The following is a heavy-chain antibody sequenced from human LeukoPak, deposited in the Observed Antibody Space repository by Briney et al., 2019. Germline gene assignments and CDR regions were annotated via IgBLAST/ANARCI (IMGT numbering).Heavy chain of an antibody. CDR2: INQDGSEM. D-gene: IGHD3-22*01. J-gene: IGHJ4*02. CDR3: AKGFGYYYDSSGYHPFDF. Sequence: GGSLRLSCAASGFTFSNYWMSWVRQAPGKGLEWLANINQDGSEMYYVDSVKGRFTISRDNGKNSLYLQINSLRADDTAVYYCAKGFGYYYDSSGYHPFDFWGQGTLVTVSS. CDR1: GFTFSNYW. V-gene: IGHV3-7*03.